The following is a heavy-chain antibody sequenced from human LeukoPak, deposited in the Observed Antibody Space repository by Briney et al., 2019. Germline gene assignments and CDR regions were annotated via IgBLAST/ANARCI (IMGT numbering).Heavy chain of an antibody. CDR2: IRYDGSNK. V-gene: IGHV3-30*02. J-gene: IGHJ4*01. CDR1: GFTFSSYG. Sequence: GGSLRLSCAASGFTFSSYGMHWVRQAPGKGLEWVAFIRYDGSNKYYADSVKGRFTISRDNSKNTLYLQMNSLRAEDTAVYYCASEGRDYYDSRFDYWGHGTLVIVSS. D-gene: IGHD3-22*01. CDR3: ASEGRDYYDSRFDY.